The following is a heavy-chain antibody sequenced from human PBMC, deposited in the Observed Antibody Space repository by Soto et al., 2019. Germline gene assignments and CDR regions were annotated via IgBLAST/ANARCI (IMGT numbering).Heavy chain of an antibody. D-gene: IGHD1-26*01. V-gene: IGHV1-8*01. CDR2: MNPNSGNT. J-gene: IGHJ6*02. CDR3: ARGLEWELPTLGYGMDV. CDR1: GYTFTSYD. Sequence: ASVKVSCKASGYTFTSYDINWVRQATGQGLEWMGWMNPNSGNTGYAQKFQGRVTMTRNTSISTAYMELSSLRSEDTAVYYCARGLEWELPTLGYGMDVWGQGTTVTVSS.